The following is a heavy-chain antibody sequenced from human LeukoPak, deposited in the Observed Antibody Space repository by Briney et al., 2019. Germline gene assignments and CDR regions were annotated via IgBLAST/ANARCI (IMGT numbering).Heavy chain of an antibody. CDR2: ISAYNGNT. D-gene: IGHD3-9*01. V-gene: IGHV1-18*01. CDR1: GYTFTSYG. J-gene: IGHJ6*02. CDR3: ARDLRITIPGYGMDV. Sequence: ASVKVSCKASGYTFTSYGISWVRQAPGQGLEWMGWISAYNGNTNYAQKLQGRVTMTTDTSTSTAYMGLRSLRSDDTAVYYCARDLRITIPGYGMDVWGQGTTVTVSS.